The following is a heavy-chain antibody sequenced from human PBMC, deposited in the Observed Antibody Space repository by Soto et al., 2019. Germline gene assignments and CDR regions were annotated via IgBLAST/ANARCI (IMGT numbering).Heavy chain of an antibody. D-gene: IGHD1-1*01. CDR1: GESLSGYY. CDR2: INYSGNT. CDR3: ARTRNLDV. J-gene: IGHJ6*02. Sequence: QVQLQQWGAGLLKPSETLSLTCAVYGESLSGYYGNWIRQSPGKGLEWIGEINYSGNTNYNPSLRSRFTISIDTSKNQFSLNMSSVTAADTAVYYCARTRNLDVWGQGTTVIVSS. V-gene: IGHV4-34*01.